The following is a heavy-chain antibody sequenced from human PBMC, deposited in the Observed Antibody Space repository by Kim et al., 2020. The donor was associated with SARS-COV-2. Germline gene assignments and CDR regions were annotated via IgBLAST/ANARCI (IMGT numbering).Heavy chain of an antibody. J-gene: IGHJ4*02. CDR2: IYYSGST. CDR3: SRAWGSSWGGFDY. D-gene: IGHD6-13*01. CDR1: GGSISSFY. Sequence: SETLSLTCTVSGGSISSFYWSWIRQPPGKGLEWIGYIYYSGSTNYNPSLKSRVTISVDTSKNQFSLKLSSVTAADTAVYYCSRAWGSSWGGFDYWGQGTL. V-gene: IGHV4-59*13.